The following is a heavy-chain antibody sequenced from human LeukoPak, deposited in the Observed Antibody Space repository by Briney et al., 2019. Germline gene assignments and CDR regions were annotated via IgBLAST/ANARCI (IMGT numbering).Heavy chain of an antibody. V-gene: IGHV1-69*13. Sequence: GASVKVSCKASGYTFTRHYMHWVRQAPGQGLEWMGGIIPIFGTANYAQKFQGRVTITADESTSTAYMELSSLRSEDTAVYYCARVALDYGGIFDYWGQGTLVTVSS. CDR2: IIPIFGTA. D-gene: IGHD4-17*01. J-gene: IGHJ4*02. CDR3: ARVALDYGGIFDY. CDR1: GYTFTRHY.